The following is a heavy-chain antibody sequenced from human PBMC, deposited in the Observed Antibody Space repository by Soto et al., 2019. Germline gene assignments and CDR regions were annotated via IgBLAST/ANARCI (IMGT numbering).Heavy chain of an antibody. D-gene: IGHD6-13*01. J-gene: IGHJ5*02. CDR1: GFTFSDYY. Sequence: PGGSLRLSCAASGFTFSDYYMSWIRQAPGKGLEWVSDISSSGSIIYYADSVKGRFTISRDNAKNSLYLQMNSLRAEDTAVYYCARHPERIAEIGWFDPWGQGTLVTVSS. V-gene: IGHV3-11*04. CDR2: ISSSGSII. CDR3: ARHPERIAEIGWFDP.